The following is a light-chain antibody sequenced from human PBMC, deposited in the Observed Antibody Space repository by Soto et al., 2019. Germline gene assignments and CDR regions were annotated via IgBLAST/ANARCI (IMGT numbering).Light chain of an antibody. Sequence: QSALTQPPSASGSPGQSVTVSCTGTSSDIGDYNYVSWYQQHPGKAPKLMIYEVSKRPSGVPDRFSGSKSGNTASLTVSGLQADDEADYYCSLYVGNNNLVFGVGTKLTVL. V-gene: IGLV2-8*01. CDR2: EVS. J-gene: IGLJ2*01. CDR1: SSDIGDYNY. CDR3: SLYVGNNNLV.